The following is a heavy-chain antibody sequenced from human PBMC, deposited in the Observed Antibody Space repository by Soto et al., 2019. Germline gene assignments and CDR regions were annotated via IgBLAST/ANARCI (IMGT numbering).Heavy chain of an antibody. Sequence: GGSLRLSCAASGFTFSNYAMTWVRQAPGKGLEWVSSISGSGDNTYYADSVKGRFTISRDKSKNTHTLYLQMNTLRAEDTAVYYCTTDSYTTIIIVRFDYWGHGTLVTVSS. V-gene: IGHV3-23*01. CDR2: ISGSGDNT. CDR1: GFTFSNYA. CDR3: TTDSYTTIIIVRFDY. D-gene: IGHD3-22*01. J-gene: IGHJ4*01.